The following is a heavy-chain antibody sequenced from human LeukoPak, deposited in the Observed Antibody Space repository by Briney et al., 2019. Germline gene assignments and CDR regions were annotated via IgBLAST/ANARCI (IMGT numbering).Heavy chain of an antibody. Sequence: ETSVKVSCKASGYTFTSYDINWVRQATGQGLEWMGWMNPNSGNTGYAQKFQGRVTMTRNTSISTAYMELSSLRSEDTAVYYCARGGVRGVIIPWANWGQGTLVTVSS. CDR2: MNPNSGNT. CDR3: ARGGVRGVIIPWAN. V-gene: IGHV1-8*01. CDR1: GYTFTSYD. D-gene: IGHD3-10*01. J-gene: IGHJ4*02.